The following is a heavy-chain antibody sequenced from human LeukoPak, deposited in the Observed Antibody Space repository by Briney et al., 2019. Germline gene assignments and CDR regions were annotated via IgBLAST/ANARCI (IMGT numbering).Heavy chain of an antibody. Sequence: SETLSLTCAVYGGSFSGYYWSWIRQPPGKGLEWIGEINHSGSTNYNPSLKSRVTISVDTSKNQFSLKLSSVTAADTAVYYCARTHIVVVVAAIDHWGQGTLVTVSS. CDR2: INHSGST. D-gene: IGHD2-15*01. V-gene: IGHV4-34*01. CDR1: GGSFSGYY. CDR3: ARTHIVVVVAAIDH. J-gene: IGHJ4*02.